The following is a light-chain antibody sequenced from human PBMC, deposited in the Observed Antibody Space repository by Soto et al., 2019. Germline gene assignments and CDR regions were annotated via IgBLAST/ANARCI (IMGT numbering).Light chain of an antibody. J-gene: IGKJ2*01. CDR2: WAS. CDR3: QQYYSTPPYT. CDR1: QSVFYSSNNKNY. V-gene: IGKV4-1*01. Sequence: IVMTQSPDSLAVSLGERATINCKSSQSVFYSSNNKNYLAWYRQKPGQPPKLLIYWASIRESGVPDRISGSGSGTDFTLTISSLQAEDVAVYYCQQYYSTPPYTFGQGTKLESK.